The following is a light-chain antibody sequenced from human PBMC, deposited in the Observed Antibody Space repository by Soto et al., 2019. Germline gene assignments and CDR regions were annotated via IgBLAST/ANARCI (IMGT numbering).Light chain of an antibody. CDR1: SSNIGAGYD. Sequence: QSVLTQPPSVSGAPGQRVTISCTGSSSNIGAGYDVHWYQQLPGTAPKLLIYGNSNRPSGVPDRFSGSKSGTSASLAITGLQAVDEADYYCQSYDSSRSGFWVFGGGTKLTVL. V-gene: IGLV1-40*01. CDR3: QSYDSSRSGFWV. CDR2: GNS. J-gene: IGLJ3*02.